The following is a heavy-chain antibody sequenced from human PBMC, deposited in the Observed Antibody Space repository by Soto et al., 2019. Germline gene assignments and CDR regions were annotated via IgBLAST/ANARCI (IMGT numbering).Heavy chain of an antibody. D-gene: IGHD1-1*01. CDR1: GFTLSDYT. J-gene: IGHJ2*01. Sequence: EVQLLESGGGLVQPGGSLRLSCEASGFTLSDYTMAWVRQAPGKGLEWVSVLCYRGIATFYVDSVTGRFTIPRDSSKKTLFMQMNSLGDEDTAIYCCARYILVGYFERWGRGTQVTV. CDR2: LCYRGIAT. CDR3: ARYILVGYFER. V-gene: IGHV3-23*01.